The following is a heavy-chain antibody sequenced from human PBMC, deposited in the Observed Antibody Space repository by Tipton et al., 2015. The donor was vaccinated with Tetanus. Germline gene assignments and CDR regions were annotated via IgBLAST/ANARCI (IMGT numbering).Heavy chain of an antibody. Sequence: QVQLVQSGAEVKKPGSSVKVSCKASGDTFSSYAISWVRQAPGQGLEWMGGIIPIFGTANYAQKFQGRVTITADESTSTAYMELSSLRSEDTAVYYCASRSDSSGYYYFDYWGQGTLVTVSS. CDR3: ASRSDSSGYYYFDY. D-gene: IGHD3-22*01. V-gene: IGHV1-69*01. J-gene: IGHJ4*02. CDR2: IIPIFGTA. CDR1: GDTFSSYA.